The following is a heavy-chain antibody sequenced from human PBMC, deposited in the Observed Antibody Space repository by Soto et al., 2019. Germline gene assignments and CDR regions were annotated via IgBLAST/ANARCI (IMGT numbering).Heavy chain of an antibody. Sequence: GASVKVSCKASGYTFTSYDINWVRQATGQGLEWMGWMNPNSGNTGYAQKVQGRVTMTRNTSISTAYMELSSLRSEDTAVYYCARVRSDSSGYFGSYYYYYGMDVWGQGTTVTVSS. CDR1: GYTFTSYD. CDR2: MNPNSGNT. J-gene: IGHJ6*02. V-gene: IGHV1-8*01. D-gene: IGHD3-22*01. CDR3: ARVRSDSSGYFGSYYYYYGMDV.